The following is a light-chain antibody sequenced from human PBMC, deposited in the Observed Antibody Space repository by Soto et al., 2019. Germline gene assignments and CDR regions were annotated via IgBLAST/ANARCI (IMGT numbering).Light chain of an antibody. CDR1: SSDIGAYNY. Sequence: QSALTQPASVSGSPGQSITISCTGTSSDIGAYNYISWYQHHPGKAPKLIIYEVSNRPSGVSNRLSGSKSGNTAALTISGLQAEDEADYYCSSYTRSRIYVFGTGTELTV. CDR3: SSYTRSRIYV. V-gene: IGLV2-14*01. J-gene: IGLJ1*01. CDR2: EVS.